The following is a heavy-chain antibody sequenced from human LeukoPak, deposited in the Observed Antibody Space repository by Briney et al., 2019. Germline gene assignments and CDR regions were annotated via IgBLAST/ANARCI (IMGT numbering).Heavy chain of an antibody. CDR3: TRQVIGGYDY. V-gene: IGHV3-73*01. CDR2: IRSKANSYAT. D-gene: IGHD3-22*01. J-gene: IGHJ4*02. CDR1: GFTFSGSA. Sequence: PGGSLKLSCAASGFTFSGSAMPWVRQASGKGLEWVVRIRSKANSYATAYAASVKGRFTISRDDSKNTAYLQMNSLKTEDTAVYHWTRQVIGGYDYWGQGTLVTVSP.